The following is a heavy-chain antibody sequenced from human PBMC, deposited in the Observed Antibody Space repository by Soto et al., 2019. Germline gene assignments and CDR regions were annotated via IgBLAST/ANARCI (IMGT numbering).Heavy chain of an antibody. CDR1: GGSISGNY. CDR3: ASGAGTNYYYGMDV. Sequence: SETLSLTCTVSGGSISGNYWSWIRQPPGKGLEWIGYIYYSGSTNYNPSLKSRVTISVDTSKNQFSLKLTSVTAADTAVYFCASGAGTNYYYGMDVWGQGTTVTVSS. J-gene: IGHJ6*02. V-gene: IGHV4-59*01. CDR2: IYYSGST. D-gene: IGHD1-7*01.